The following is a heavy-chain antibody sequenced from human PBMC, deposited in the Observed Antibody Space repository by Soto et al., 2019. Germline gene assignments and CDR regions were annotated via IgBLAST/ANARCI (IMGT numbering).Heavy chain of an antibody. CDR2: IWYDGSNK. CDR3: AREDIAVAGTTYYFDY. Sequence: QVQLVESGGGVVQPGRSLRLSCAASGFTFSSYGMHWVRQAPGKGLEWVAVIWYDGSNKYYADSVKGRFTISRDNSKNTLYLQMNSLRAEDTAVYYCAREDIAVAGTTYYFDYWGQGTLVTVSS. V-gene: IGHV3-33*01. CDR1: GFTFSSYG. D-gene: IGHD6-19*01. J-gene: IGHJ4*02.